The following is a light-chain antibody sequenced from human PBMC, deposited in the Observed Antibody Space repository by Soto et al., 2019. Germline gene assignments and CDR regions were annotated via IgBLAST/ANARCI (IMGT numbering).Light chain of an antibody. CDR2: EVS. Sequence: QSALTQPASVSGSPGQSITISCTGTSSDVGGYNYVSWYQQHPGKAPKLMIYEVSNRPSGVSNRFSGSKSGNTASLTISGLQAEDEADYSCSSYTGSSTLHVFGTGTKLTVL. V-gene: IGLV2-14*01. CDR3: SSYTGSSTLHV. CDR1: SSDVGGYNY. J-gene: IGLJ1*01.